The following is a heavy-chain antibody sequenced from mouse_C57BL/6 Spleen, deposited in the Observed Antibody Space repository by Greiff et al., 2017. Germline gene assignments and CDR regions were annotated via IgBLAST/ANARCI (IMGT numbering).Heavy chain of an antibody. CDR1: GFTFSDYY. D-gene: IGHD4-1*01. J-gene: IGHJ2*01. CDR3: ARRLTGTDYFDY. V-gene: IGHV5-12*01. Sequence: EVQLVESGGGLVQPGGSLKLSCAASGFTFSDYYMYWVRQTPEKRLEWVAYISNGGGSTYYPDTVKGRFTISRDNAKNTLYLQMSRLKSEDTAMYYCARRLTGTDYFDYWGQGTTLTVSS. CDR2: ISNGGGST.